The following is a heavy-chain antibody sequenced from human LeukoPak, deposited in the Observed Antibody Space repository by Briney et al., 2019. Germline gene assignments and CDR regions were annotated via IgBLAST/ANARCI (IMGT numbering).Heavy chain of an antibody. V-gene: IGHV1-2*02. J-gene: IGHJ4*02. CDR2: INPNSGGT. D-gene: IGHD2-21*02. CDR3: ARDGVMVVTAAPFDY. CDR1: GYTFTGYY. Sequence: GASVKVSCKASGYTFTGYYMHWVRQAPGQGLEWMGWINPNSGGTNYAQKFQGRVTMTRDTSISTAYMELSRLRSDDTAVYYCARDGVMVVTAAPFDYWGQGTLVTVSS.